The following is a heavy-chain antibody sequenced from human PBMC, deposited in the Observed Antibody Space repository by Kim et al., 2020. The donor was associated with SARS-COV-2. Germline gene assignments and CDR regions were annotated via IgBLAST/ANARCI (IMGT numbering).Heavy chain of an antibody. Sequence: SETLSLTCAVSGGSISSSNWWSWVRQPPGRGLVWIGEIYHSGSTTYNPPLNSRVTISVDNSTNQFFLLLRSVTAAATAVYYCARGNLCYEQYPWFDP. CDR3: ARGNLCYEQYPWFDP. D-gene: IGHD3-10*02. CDR2: IYHSGST. CDR1: GGSISSSNW. J-gene: IGHJ5*02. V-gene: IGHV4-4*02.